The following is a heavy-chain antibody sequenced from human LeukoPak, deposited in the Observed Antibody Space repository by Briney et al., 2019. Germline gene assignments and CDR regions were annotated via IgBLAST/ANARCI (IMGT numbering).Heavy chain of an antibody. CDR3: ARGDTHYYGSGSPDH. CDR1: GFTFSNFG. CDR2: IWYDGSNK. J-gene: IGHJ4*02. Sequence: PGGSLRLSCATSGFTFSNFGMHWVRQAPGKGLEWVAVIWYDGSNKYYADSVKGRFTISRDSSTKTLYLQMNSLRAEDTAVYYCARGDTHYYGSGSPDHWGQGTLVTVS. V-gene: IGHV3-33*08. D-gene: IGHD3-10*01.